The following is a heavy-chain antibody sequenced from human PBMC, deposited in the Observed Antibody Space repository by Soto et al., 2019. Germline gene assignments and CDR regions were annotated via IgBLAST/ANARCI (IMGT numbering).Heavy chain of an antibody. CDR1: GYNFTNCA. V-gene: IGHV1-3*01. Sequence: QVQLLQSAAELKMPGASLNLSCKTSGYNFTNCAVHWLRQAPGQRLEWLGWSKGGTGNTRFSERFQDRVTLTRDTSASTVYMELTGLKSEDTAIYYCARGAGRSPVTRAFDIWGQGTVVTVSS. J-gene: IGHJ3*02. CDR2: SKGGTGNT. D-gene: IGHD4-17*01. CDR3: ARGAGRSPVTRAFDI.